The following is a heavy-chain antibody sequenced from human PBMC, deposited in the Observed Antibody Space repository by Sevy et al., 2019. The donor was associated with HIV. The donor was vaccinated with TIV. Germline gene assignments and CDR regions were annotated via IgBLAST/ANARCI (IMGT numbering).Heavy chain of an antibody. Sequence: GGSLRLSCAASGFSFTNAWMSWVRQAPGKGLEWVGRIKSKTDGGTRDFAAPVKGRFAISRDDSKSTFYLQMDSLKTEDTGVYYCTAGVGTSDCDYWGQGILVTDSS. V-gene: IGHV3-15*01. CDR3: TAGVGTSDCDY. CDR2: IKSKTDGGTR. J-gene: IGHJ4*02. CDR1: GFSFTNAW. D-gene: IGHD1-26*01.